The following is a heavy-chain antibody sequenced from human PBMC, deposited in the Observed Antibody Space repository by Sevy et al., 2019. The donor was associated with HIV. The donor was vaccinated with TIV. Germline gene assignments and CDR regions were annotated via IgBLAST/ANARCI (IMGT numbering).Heavy chain of an antibody. CDR2: INFDGSDR. D-gene: IGHD2-2*01. CDR3: AKDLRVVIPAAMQSADL. J-gene: IGHJ5*02. Sequence: GGSLRLSCVASKFPFRSNGFHWVRQPPGKGLEWLSYINFDGSDRKYADSVKGRLTVSRDNSKKTLYLQMNSLRAEDTAVYYCAKDLRVVIPAAMQSADLWGQGTLVTVSS. CDR1: KFPFRSNG. V-gene: IGHV3-30*02.